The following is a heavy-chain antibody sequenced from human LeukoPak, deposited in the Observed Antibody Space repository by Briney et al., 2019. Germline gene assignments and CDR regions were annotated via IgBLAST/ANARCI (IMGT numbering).Heavy chain of an antibody. Sequence: PSETLSLTCTVSGGSISSYYWSWIRQPPGKGLEWIGYIYYSGSTYYNPSLKSRVTISVDTSKNQFSLKLSSVTAADTAVYYCAREGLNMVRGIIPKEAWGWFDPWGQGTLVTVSS. V-gene: IGHV4-59*12. J-gene: IGHJ5*02. CDR1: GGSISSYY. CDR2: IYYSGST. D-gene: IGHD3-10*01. CDR3: AREGLNMVRGIIPKEAWGWFDP.